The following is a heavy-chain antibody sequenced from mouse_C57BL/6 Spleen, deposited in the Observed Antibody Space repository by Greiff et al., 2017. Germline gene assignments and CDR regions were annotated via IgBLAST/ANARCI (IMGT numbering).Heavy chain of an antibody. CDR1: GYTFTSYW. D-gene: IGHD1-1*02. J-gene: IGHJ4*01. Sequence: VQLQQPGAELVKPGASVKLSCKASGYTFTSYWMHWVKQRPGQGLEWIGMIHPNSGSTNYNEKFKSKATLTVDKSSSTAYMQLSSRTSEDSAVYYCARSMVSYYYAMDYWGQGTSVTVSS. CDR3: ARSMVSYYYAMDY. CDR2: IHPNSGST. V-gene: IGHV1-64*01.